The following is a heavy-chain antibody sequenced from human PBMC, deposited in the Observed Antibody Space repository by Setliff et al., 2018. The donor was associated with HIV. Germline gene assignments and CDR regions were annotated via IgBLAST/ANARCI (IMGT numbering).Heavy chain of an antibody. CDR1: GDSVRSRPYY. D-gene: IGHD3-22*01. CDR3: VRHGYYYDFIDI. J-gene: IGHJ3*02. V-gene: IGHV4-61*02. CDR2: FDSTGGT. Sequence: SETLSLTCTVSGDSVRSRPYYWNWIRQPAGKGLEWIGRFDSTGGTDYNPSLKSRVTLSIDTSKNQFSLNLTSMTAADTAVYFCVRHGYYYDFIDIWGQGTVVTVSS.